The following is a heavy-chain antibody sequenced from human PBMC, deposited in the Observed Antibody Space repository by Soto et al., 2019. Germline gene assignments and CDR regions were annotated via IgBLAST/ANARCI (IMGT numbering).Heavy chain of an antibody. J-gene: IGHJ4*02. CDR1: GYTFTSYA. D-gene: IGHD6-19*01. Sequence: AASVKVSCKASGYTFTSYAMHWVRQAPGQRREWMGWTNAGNGNTKYSQKFQGRVTITRDTSASTAYMELSSLRSEDTAVYYCASSLAVAGTFDYWGQGTLVTVSS. CDR2: TNAGNGNT. CDR3: ASSLAVAGTFDY. V-gene: IGHV1-3*01.